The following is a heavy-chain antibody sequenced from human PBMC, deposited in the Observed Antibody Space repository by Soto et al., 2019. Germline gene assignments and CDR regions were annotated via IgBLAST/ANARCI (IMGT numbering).Heavy chain of an antibody. CDR2: IYYTGRT. J-gene: IGHJ4*02. V-gene: IGHV4-30-4*01. CDR3: ARDRANTPDYFDY. Sequence: PSETLSLTCTVSGGSISSDDYYWSWIRQPPGKGLEWIGYIYYTGRTSYNPSLRDRLTISVDTSKSHFSLRLSSVTAADTAVCFCARDRANTPDYFDYWPQGTLVTVSS. CDR1: GGSISSDDYY.